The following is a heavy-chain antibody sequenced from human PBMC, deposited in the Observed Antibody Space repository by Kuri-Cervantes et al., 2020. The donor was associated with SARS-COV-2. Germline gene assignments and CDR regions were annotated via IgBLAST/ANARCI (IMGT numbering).Heavy chain of an antibody. CDR2: IRYDGSNK. J-gene: IGHJ4*02. D-gene: IGHD7-27*01. Sequence: GGSPRLSCAASGFTFSSYSMNWVRQAPGKGLEWVAFIRYDGSNKYYADSVKGRFTISRDNSKNTLYLQMNTLRAEDTAVYYCANGLIWGLDYWGQGPWSPSPQ. CDR1: GFTFSSYS. CDR3: ANGLIWGLDY. V-gene: IGHV3-30*02.